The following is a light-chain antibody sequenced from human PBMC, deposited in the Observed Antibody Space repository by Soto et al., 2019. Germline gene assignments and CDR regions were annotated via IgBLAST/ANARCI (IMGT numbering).Light chain of an antibody. V-gene: IGLV2-14*01. CDR3: SSYTSSMPVV. CDR1: SSDVGGYNY. CDR2: DVS. J-gene: IGLJ2*01. Sequence: QSVLTQPASVSGSPGQSITISCTGTSSDVGGYNYVSWYQQHPGKAPKLMIYDVSNRPSGVSNRFSGSKSGNTASLTISGLQAEDEADYYCSSYTSSMPVVFGGGTKVTVL.